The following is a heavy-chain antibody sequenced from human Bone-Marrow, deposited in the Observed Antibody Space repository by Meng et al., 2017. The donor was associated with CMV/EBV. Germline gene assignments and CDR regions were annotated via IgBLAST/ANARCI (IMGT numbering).Heavy chain of an antibody. CDR3: ARDRPYCSSTSCFPTEYNWFDP. V-gene: IGHV1-69*05. CDR1: GGTFSRYS. CDR2: IIPVFGTA. D-gene: IGHD2-2*01. J-gene: IGHJ5*02. Sequence: SVKVSCKASGGTFSRYSISWVRQAPGQGLEWMGGIIPVFGTANYAQKFQGRVTISTDESTSTAHMELSSLRSEDTAVYYCARDRPYCSSTSCFPTEYNWFDPWGQGALVTVSS.